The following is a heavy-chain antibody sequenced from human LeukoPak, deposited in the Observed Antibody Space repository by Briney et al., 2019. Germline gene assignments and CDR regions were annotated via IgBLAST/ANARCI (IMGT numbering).Heavy chain of an antibody. CDR1: GFTFSSYG. Sequence: GRSLRLSCAASGFTFSSYGMHWVRQAPGKGLEWVAVISYDGSNKYYADSVKGRFTISRDNSKNTPYLQMNSLTAEDTAVYYCAKDPTHYRVWDDYDSTVLSYWGQGTLVTVSS. CDR3: AKDPTHYRVWDDYDSTVLSY. D-gene: IGHD3-22*01. CDR2: ISYDGSNK. V-gene: IGHV3-30*18. J-gene: IGHJ4*02.